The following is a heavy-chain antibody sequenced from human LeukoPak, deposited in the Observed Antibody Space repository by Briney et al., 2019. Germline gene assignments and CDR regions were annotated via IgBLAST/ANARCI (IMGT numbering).Heavy chain of an antibody. V-gene: IGHV3-48*03. CDR3: ARNDPWDY. CDR2: ISSSGYTI. J-gene: IGHJ4*02. Sequence: GGSLRLSCAAAGFTFTNYEMNWVRQAPGKGLEWVSYISSSGYTIYYADSVKGRFTISRVNAKNSLYLQMNSLRAEDTAVYYCARNDPWDYWGQGSLVTVSS. CDR1: GFTFTNYE.